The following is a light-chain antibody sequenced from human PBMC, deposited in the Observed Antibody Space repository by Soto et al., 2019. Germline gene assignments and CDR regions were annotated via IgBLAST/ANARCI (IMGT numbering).Light chain of an antibody. CDR2: DAS. Sequence: EIVMTQSPDTLSVSPGERATLSCWASQNINTNLAWYQQKPGQAPSLLISDASTTATGIPARFSGSGSGTDFILTISSLKSEDFAVYYCQQYSSWPFTFGQGTKLEIQ. CDR3: QQYSSWPFT. CDR1: QNINTN. V-gene: IGKV3-15*01. J-gene: IGKJ2*01.